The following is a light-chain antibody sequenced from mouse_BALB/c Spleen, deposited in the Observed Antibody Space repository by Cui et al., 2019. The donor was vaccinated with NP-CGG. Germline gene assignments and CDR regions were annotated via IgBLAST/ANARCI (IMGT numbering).Light chain of an antibody. CDR1: TGAATTSNY. CDR2: GTN. V-gene: IGLV1*01. CDR3: ALWYSNHWV. J-gene: IGLJ1*01. Sequence: QAVVTQESALTTSPGETVTLTCRSSTGAATTSNYANWVQEKPDHLFTGLLGGTNNRAPGVPARFSGSLIGDNAALTITGAQTEDEAIYFCALWYSNHWVFGGGTKLTVL.